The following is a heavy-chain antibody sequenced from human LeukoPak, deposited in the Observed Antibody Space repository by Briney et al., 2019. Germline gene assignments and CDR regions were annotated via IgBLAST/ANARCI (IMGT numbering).Heavy chain of an antibody. CDR2: IWYDGSIK. CDR3: AKVGGNYSY. Sequence: GGSLRLSCAASGFSFSSYGMHWVRQAPGKGLEWVAVIWYDGSIKYYGDSVKGRFTISRDNSKNTLYLQMNSLSAEDTAVYYCAKVGGNYSYWGQGTLVTVSS. J-gene: IGHJ4*02. CDR1: GFSFSSYG. V-gene: IGHV3-33*06. D-gene: IGHD4-23*01.